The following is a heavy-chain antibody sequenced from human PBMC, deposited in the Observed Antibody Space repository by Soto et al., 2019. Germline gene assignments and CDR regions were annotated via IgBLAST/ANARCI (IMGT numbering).Heavy chain of an antibody. CDR3: ARDNGYSHGHGMDV. D-gene: IGHD5-18*01. J-gene: IGHJ6*02. V-gene: IGHV3-30-3*01. Sequence: LRLSCAASGFTFSSYTMHWVRQAPGKGLEWVALILYDGGNKYYADSVKGGFTISRDNSKNTLYLQVNSLRPEDTAVYYCARDNGYSHGHGMDVWGQGTTVTVSS. CDR2: ILYDGGNK. CDR1: GFTFSSYT.